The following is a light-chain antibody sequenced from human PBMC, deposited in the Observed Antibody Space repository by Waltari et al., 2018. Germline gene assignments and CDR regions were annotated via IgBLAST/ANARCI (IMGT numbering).Light chain of an antibody. CDR2: WAS. J-gene: IGKJ2*01. Sequence: DIVMTQSPDSMAGSTGERTSSNCKAIQSVLYSPDNKNYLAWYRQKPGQPPNLLIYWASTRESGVPGRFSGSGSGTDFTLTISSLQAEDVAVYYCQQYYSTPYTFGQGTKLEIK. V-gene: IGKV4-1*01. CDR3: QQYYSTPYT. CDR1: QSVLYSPDNKNY.